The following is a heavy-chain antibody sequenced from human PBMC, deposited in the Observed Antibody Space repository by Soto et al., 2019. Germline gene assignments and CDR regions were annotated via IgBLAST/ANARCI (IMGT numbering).Heavy chain of an antibody. V-gene: IGHV1-3*01. J-gene: IGHJ5*02. CDR2: INAGNGNT. CDR1: GYTFTSYA. D-gene: IGHD1-7*01. CDR3: ARDVRYNWNSWGFDP. Sequence: GGSVKVSCKASGYTFTSYAMHWVRQAPGQRLEWMGWINAGNGNTKYSQKFQGRVTITRDTSASTAYMELSSLRSEDTAVYYCARDVRYNWNSWGFDPWGQGTLVTVSS.